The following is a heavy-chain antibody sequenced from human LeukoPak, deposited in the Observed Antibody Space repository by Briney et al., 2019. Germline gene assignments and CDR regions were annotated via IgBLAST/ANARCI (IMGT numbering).Heavy chain of an antibody. Sequence: PGGSLTLSCAASGFSYNTSSMSGVRQTPGKGLEWIPYIRGCSTTIYYADSVKGRFTISRDNISSYLYLQMNDLSAEDTGVYFCGRDARAHCGTDACYGPYFDYWGQGSLVTVSS. D-gene: IGHD2-2*01. J-gene: IGHJ4*02. CDR2: IRGCSTTI. CDR1: GFSYNTSS. CDR3: GRDARAHCGTDACYGPYFDY. V-gene: IGHV3-48*01.